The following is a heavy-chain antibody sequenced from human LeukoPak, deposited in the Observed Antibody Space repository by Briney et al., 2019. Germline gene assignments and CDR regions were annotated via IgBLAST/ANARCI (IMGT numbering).Heavy chain of an antibody. CDR2: INSDGSST. D-gene: IGHD3-22*01. V-gene: IGHV3-74*01. J-gene: IGHJ2*01. Sequence: GGFLRLSCAASGFTFSSYWMHWVRQAPGKGLVWVSHINSDGSSTNYADSVKGRFTISRDNAKNTLYLQMNSLRGEDTAVYYCASSGYYHYWNFDLWGRGTLVTVSS. CDR3: ASSGYYHYWNFDL. CDR1: GFTFSSYW.